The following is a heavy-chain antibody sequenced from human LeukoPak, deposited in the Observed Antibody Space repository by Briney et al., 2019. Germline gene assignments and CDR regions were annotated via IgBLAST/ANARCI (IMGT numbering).Heavy chain of an antibody. CDR2: ISGSGGST. V-gene: IGHV3-23*01. J-gene: IGHJ4*02. CDR1: GFTFSSYA. Sequence: GGSLRLSCAASGFTFSSYAMSWVRQAPGKGLEWVSAISGSGGSTYYADSVKGRFTISRDNSKNTLYLQMNSLRAEDTAVYYCATNLPALRFLEWLQGTYYFDYWGQGTLVTVSS. D-gene: IGHD3-3*01. CDR3: ATNLPALRFLEWLQGTYYFDY.